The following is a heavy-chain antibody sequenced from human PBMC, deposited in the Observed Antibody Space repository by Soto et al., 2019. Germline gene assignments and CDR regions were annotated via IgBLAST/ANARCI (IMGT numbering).Heavy chain of an antibody. J-gene: IGHJ4*02. D-gene: IGHD3-3*01. CDR3: TTDRFLYYDFWSPSGY. Sequence: PGGSLRLSCAASGFTFSNAWMSWVRQAPGKGLEWVGRIKSKTDGGTTDYAAPVKGRFTISRDDSKNTLYLQMNSLKTEDTAVYYCTTDRFLYYDFWSPSGYWGQGTLVTVSS. CDR2: IKSKTDGGTT. V-gene: IGHV3-15*01. CDR1: GFTFSNAW.